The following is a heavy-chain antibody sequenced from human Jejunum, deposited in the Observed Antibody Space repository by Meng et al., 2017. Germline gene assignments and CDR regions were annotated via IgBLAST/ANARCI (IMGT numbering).Heavy chain of an antibody. J-gene: IGHJ4*02. CDR2: VWPSGAT. CDR3: ARAIRERYFDS. CDR1: GVSTTAPFY. V-gene: IGHV4-4*02. Sequence: QVQLQASGPGLWKPSGTLSLTCTVSGVSTTAPFYWTWIRQAPGKGLEWIGEVWPSGATYYNPSLSSRITISIDPSNNQFSLEVAFLTAADTAVYYCARAIRERYFDSWGQGTLVTVSS. D-gene: IGHD1-14*01.